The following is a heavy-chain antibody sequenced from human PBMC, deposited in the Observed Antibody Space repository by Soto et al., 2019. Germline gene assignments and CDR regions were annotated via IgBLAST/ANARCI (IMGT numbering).Heavy chain of an antibody. J-gene: IGHJ4*02. V-gene: IGHV3-23*01. CDR2: ISGSGGST. Sequence: GGSLRLSCAASGFTFSSYAMSWVRQAPGKGLEWVSAISGSGGSTYYADSVKGRFTISRDNSKNTLYLQMNSLRAEDTAVYYCAKDSMADYGDYTQIFGYRAQGTLVTVSS. D-gene: IGHD4-17*01. CDR3: AKDSMADYGDYTQIFGY. CDR1: GFTFSSYA.